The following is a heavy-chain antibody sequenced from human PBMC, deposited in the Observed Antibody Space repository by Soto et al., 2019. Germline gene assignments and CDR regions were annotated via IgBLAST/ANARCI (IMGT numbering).Heavy chain of an antibody. CDR2: TFYRSKWRN. V-gene: IGHV6-1*01. CDR1: GDSVSSNSPA. J-gene: IGHJ4*02. Sequence: SQTLSLTCAISGDSVSSNSPAWNWIRQSPSKGLEWLGRTFYRSKWRNDYAVSMRGRISITPDTSKNQFSLQLNYVTPEDTAVYYCARGVGPTHGHYYFDSWGQGTLVTVSS. CDR3: ARGVGPTHGHYYFDS. D-gene: IGHD1-26*01.